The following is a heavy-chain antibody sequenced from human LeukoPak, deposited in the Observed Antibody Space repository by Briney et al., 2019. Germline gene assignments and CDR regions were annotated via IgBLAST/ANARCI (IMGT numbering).Heavy chain of an antibody. V-gene: IGHV1-2*02. Sequence: ASVKVSCKASGYTFTGYYMHWVRQAPGQGLEWMGWINPNSGGTNYAQKFQGRVTMTRDTSVSTAYMELRSLRSDDTAVYYCARTYYYGSGSYHGGGTFDYWGQGTLVTVSS. D-gene: IGHD3-10*01. CDR3: ARTYYYGSGSYHGGGTFDY. J-gene: IGHJ4*02. CDR2: INPNSGGT. CDR1: GYTFTGYY.